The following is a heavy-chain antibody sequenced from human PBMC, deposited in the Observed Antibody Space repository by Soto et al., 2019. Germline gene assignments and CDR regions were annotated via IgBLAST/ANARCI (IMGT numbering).Heavy chain of an antibody. Sequence: QVQLVESGGGVVQPGRSLRLSCAASGFTFSNYAMHWVRQAPGKGLEWVAVTSYDGSNKYYADSVKGRFTISRDNSKNTVHLQRNSLRAEDTAVYYWARGNSGYDSTFDYWGQGTLVTVSS. CDR2: TSYDGSNK. J-gene: IGHJ4*02. CDR1: GFTFSNYA. V-gene: IGHV3-30-3*01. D-gene: IGHD5-12*01. CDR3: ARGNSGYDSTFDY.